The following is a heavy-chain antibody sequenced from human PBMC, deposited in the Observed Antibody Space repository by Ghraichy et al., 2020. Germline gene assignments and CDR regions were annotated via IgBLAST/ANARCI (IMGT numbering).Heavy chain of an antibody. Sequence: LSLTCAASGFTVSNNFLTWVRQAPGKGLEWVSLIYSGGDTYYADSVKGRFTISRDSSKNTLYLQMDSLRAEDTAMYYCGRDVGPWGQGTLVTVSP. J-gene: IGHJ5*02. CDR2: IYSGGDT. CDR3: GRDVGP. D-gene: IGHD1-26*01. V-gene: IGHV3-53*01. CDR1: GFTVSNNF.